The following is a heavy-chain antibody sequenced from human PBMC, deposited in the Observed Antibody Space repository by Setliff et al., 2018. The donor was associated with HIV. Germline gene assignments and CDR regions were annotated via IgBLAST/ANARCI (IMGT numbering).Heavy chain of an antibody. V-gene: IGHV1-18*01. CDR1: GYTFTNYA. Sequence: ASVKVSCKASGYTFTNYAISWVRQAPGQGLEWMGGIIPIFGTANYAQKLQGRVTMTTDTSTSTAYMELRSLRSDDTAVYYCARQRGSSSCLDYWGQGTLVTVSS. CDR3: ARQRGSSSCLDY. J-gene: IGHJ4*02. CDR2: IIPIFGTA. D-gene: IGHD6-13*01.